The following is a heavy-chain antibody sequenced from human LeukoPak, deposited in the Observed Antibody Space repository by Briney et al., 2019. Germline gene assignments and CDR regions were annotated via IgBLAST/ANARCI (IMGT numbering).Heavy chain of an antibody. CDR3: ASFSPTTATFDY. J-gene: IGHJ4*02. V-gene: IGHV1-18*01. CDR2: ISGYNGNT. CDR1: GYTWPSYV. Sequence: ASVQVSCKPSGYTWPSYVISWVRQAPGQGLEWMGWISGYNGNTNYAQKLQGRVTMTTDTSTSTAYMELTSLRSDDTAVYYCASFSPTTATFDYWGQGTLVTVSS. D-gene: IGHD1-26*01.